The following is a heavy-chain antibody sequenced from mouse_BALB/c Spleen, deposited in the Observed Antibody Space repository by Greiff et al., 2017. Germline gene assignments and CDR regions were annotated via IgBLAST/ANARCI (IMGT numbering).Heavy chain of an antibody. CDR1: GFTFTDYY. D-gene: IGHD2-2*01. J-gene: IGHJ3*01. Sequence: EVHLVESGGGLVQPGGSLRLSCATSGFTFTDYYMSWVRQPPGKALEWLGFIRNKANGYTTEYSASVKGRFTISSDNSQRILYLQMNTLRAEDSATYYCARSRSAMVTTSGVDGFAYWGQGTLVTVSA. CDR3: ARSRSAMVTTSGVDGFAY. V-gene: IGHV7-3*02. CDR2: IRNKANGYTT.